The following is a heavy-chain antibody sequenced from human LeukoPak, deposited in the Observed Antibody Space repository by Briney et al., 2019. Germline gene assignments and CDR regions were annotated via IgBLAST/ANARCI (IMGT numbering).Heavy chain of an antibody. J-gene: IGHJ3*02. V-gene: IGHV3-30*02. CDR2: IRYDGSNK. CDR3: AKDVTIENIPRI. CDR1: GFTFSTFG. D-gene: IGHD2-2*01. Sequence: GGSLRLSCAASGFAASGFTFSTFGMHWVRQAPGKGLEWVAFIRYDGSNKYYADAVKGRFTISRDNSKNTLYLQMNSLRAEDTAVYYCAKDVTIENIPRIWGQGTMVTVSS.